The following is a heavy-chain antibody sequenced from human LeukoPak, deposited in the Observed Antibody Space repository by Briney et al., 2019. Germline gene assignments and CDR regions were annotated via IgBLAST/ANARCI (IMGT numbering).Heavy chain of an antibody. CDR1: GGSISSYY. D-gene: IGHD6-19*01. Sequence: PSETLSLTCTVSGGSISSYYWSWIRQPPGKGLEWIGYIYYSGSTNYNPSLKSRVTISVDTSKNQFSLKLSSVTAADTAVYYCARDDIGIAVAGTPMDYYYGMDVWGQGTTVTVSS. CDR3: ARDDIGIAVAGTPMDYYYGMDV. CDR2: IYYSGST. J-gene: IGHJ6*02. V-gene: IGHV4-59*01.